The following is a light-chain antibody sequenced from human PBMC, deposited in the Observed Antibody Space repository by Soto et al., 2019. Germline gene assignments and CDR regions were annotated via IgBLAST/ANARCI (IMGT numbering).Light chain of an antibody. CDR1: SSDVGAYKY. CDR2: EVS. J-gene: IGLJ1*01. V-gene: IGLV2-8*01. Sequence: QSALTQPPSASGSPGQSVTISCTGTSSDVGAYKYVSWYQQYPGKAPKLIIYEVSKRPSGVPDRFSGSKSGNTASLTISGLQAEDEADYYCSSYTSSSTLYVFGTGTKLTVL. CDR3: SSYTSSSTLYV.